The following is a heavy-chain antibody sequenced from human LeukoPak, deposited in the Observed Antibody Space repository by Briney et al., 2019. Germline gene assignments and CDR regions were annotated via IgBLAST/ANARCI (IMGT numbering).Heavy chain of an antibody. Sequence: SVTVSCKTSGGTFSSSAIPWVRQAPGQGLEWMGRIIPVLNITTYVQKFQGSVTITADTSTSTVYMELSSLRSEETAVYYCARDQGLTAPPPYGLDVWGQGTTVIVSS. CDR1: GGTFSSSA. J-gene: IGHJ6*02. V-gene: IGHV1-69*04. CDR2: IIPVLNIT. CDR3: ARDQGLTAPPPYGLDV. D-gene: IGHD5-18*01.